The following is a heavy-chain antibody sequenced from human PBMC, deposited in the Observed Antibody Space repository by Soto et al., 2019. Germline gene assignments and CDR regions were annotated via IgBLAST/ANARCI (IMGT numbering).Heavy chain of an antibody. V-gene: IGHV1-69*01. Sequence: QVQLVQAGAEVKKPGASVKVACKASVGTFSSYAISWVRQAPGHGREWMGGSLPIFGTANYAQKFQGRVTITADESTSTAYMELSNLRSEDTAVYYCERETTIGGVVIRGYFDYWGQGTLVTVSS. CDR3: ERETTIGGVVIRGYFDY. D-gene: IGHD3-3*01. CDR1: VGTFSSYA. CDR2: SLPIFGTA. J-gene: IGHJ4*02.